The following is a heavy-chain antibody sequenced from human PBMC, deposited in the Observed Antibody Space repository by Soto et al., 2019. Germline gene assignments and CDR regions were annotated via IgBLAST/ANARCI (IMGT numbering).Heavy chain of an antibody. V-gene: IGHV3-11*06. CDR3: VRDSSPYDGGRKEFGAFDI. J-gene: IGHJ3*02. CDR1: GFTFSDYY. D-gene: IGHD2-15*01. CDR2: ISGSGSYT. Sequence: QVQLLESGGGLVKPGGSQRLSCVTSGFTFSDYYMGWVRQAPGKGLELVSYISGSGSYTLYADSVKGRFTVSRDNANNSISLLMSSRRGEDTSIYYCVRDSSPYDGGRKEFGAFDIWGLGTVVTVSS.